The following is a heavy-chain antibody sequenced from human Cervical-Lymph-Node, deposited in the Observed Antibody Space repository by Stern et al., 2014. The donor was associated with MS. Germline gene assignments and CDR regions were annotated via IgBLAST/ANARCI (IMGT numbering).Heavy chain of an antibody. V-gene: IGHV4-59*03. J-gene: IGHJ4*02. CDR1: CGSISRYY. CDR2: TYYRGNA. Sequence: QLQLQESGPGLVKPSETLSLTCTVSCGSISRYYRSWSRTGQGKGLEWIGYTYYRGNAYYNPSLKSRVTISVDTSKNQFSLKLRSVTAADTAVYYCSSSGYNGVEDYFDYWGQGALVTVSS. CDR3: SSSGYNGVEDYFDY. D-gene: IGHD3-22*01.